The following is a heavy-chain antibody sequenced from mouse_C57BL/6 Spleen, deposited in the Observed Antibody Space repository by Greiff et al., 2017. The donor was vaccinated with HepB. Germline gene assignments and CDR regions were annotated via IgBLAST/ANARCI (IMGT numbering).Heavy chain of an antibody. CDR1: GFNIKDYY. CDR3: TTPYYYGSSPFAY. Sequence: EVQLQQSGAELVRPGASVKLSCTASGFNIKDYYMHWVKQRPEQGLEWIGRIDPEDGDTEYAPKFQGKATMTADTSSNPAYLQLSSLTSEDTAVYYCTTPYYYGSSPFAYWGQGTLVTVSA. D-gene: IGHD1-1*01. CDR2: IDPEDGDT. V-gene: IGHV14-1*01. J-gene: IGHJ3*01.